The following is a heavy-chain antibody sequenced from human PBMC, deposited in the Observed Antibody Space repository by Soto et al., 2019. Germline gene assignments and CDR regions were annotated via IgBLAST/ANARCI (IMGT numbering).Heavy chain of an antibody. CDR1: GFTFSSYD. CDR3: ARVRIAARPRSGGMDV. CDR2: IGTAGDT. Sequence: GGSLRLSCAASGFTFSSYDMHWVRQATGKGLEWVSAIGTAGDTYYPGSVKGRFTISRENAKNSLYLQMNSLRAEDTAVYYCARVRIAARPRSGGMDVWGQGTTVTVSS. V-gene: IGHV3-13*01. J-gene: IGHJ6*02. D-gene: IGHD6-6*01.